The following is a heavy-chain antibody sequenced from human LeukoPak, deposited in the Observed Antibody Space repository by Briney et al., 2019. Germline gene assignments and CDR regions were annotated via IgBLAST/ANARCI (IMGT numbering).Heavy chain of an antibody. D-gene: IGHD1-26*01. CDR2: IKSKTDGGTT. V-gene: IGHV3-15*01. CDR1: GFTFSNAW. Sequence: PEGSLRLSCAASGFTFSNAWMSWVRQAPGKGLEWVGRIKSKTDGGTTDYAAPVKGRFTISRDDSKNTLYLQMNSLKTEDTAVYYCTTDGGIVGATSYFDYWGQGTLVTVSS. J-gene: IGHJ4*02. CDR3: TTDGGIVGATSYFDY.